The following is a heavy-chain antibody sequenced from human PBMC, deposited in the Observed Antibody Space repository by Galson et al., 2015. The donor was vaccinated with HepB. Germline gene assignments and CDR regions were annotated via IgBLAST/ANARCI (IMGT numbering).Heavy chain of an antibody. CDR1: NYMFTSYG. D-gene: IGHD5-12*01. CDR2: ISAFNDNR. V-gene: IGHV1-18*01. CDR3: ARDLIAKVHSGYECGGGGY. J-gene: IGHJ4*02. Sequence: SVKVSCKASNYMFTSYGIHWVRQAPGQGLEWMGWISAFNDNRNHAQKFQDRVTLSTDTSTSTAYMELRSLGSDDTAVYYCARDLIAKVHSGYECGGGGYWGQGTLVTVSS.